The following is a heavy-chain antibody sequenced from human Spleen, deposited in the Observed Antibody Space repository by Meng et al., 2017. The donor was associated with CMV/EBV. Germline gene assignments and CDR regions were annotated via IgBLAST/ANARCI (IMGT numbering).Heavy chain of an antibody. Sequence: ASVKVSCKASGYSFTNYGISWVRQAPGQGLEWMGWISPYDGDTNYGQDLQGRVTMTTDTSTSTAYMELRSLRSDDTAVYYCARDLGYCGGTDCWFDTFDIWGQGTMVTVSS. CDR3: ARDLGYCGGTDCWFDTFDI. CDR2: ISPYDGDT. V-gene: IGHV1-18*01. D-gene: IGHD2-21*01. J-gene: IGHJ3*02. CDR1: GYSFTNYG.